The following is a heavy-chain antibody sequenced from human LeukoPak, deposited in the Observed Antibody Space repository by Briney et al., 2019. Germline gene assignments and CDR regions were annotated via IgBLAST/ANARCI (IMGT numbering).Heavy chain of an antibody. V-gene: IGHV4-59*08. CDR2: ISYSGST. CDR1: GGSTSSYF. CDR3: ARRRERRRTDRFDYFDY. J-gene: IGHJ4*02. D-gene: IGHD1-26*01. Sequence: SETLSLTCTVSGGSTSSYFWSWFRQPPGKGLEWIGYISYSGSTNYNPSLKSRFTISLDTSKNQFSLKLSSVTAADTAVYYCARRRERRRTDRFDYFDYWGQGALVAVSS.